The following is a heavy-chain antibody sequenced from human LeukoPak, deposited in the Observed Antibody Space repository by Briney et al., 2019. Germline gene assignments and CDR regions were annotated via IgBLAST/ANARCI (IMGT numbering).Heavy chain of an antibody. V-gene: IGHV1-69*04. CDR2: IIPILGIA. CDR1: GGTFSSYA. Sequence: SVKVSCKASGGTFSSYAISWVRQAPGQGLEWMGRIIPILGIANYAQKFQGRVTMTTDTSTSTAYMELRSLRSDDTAVYYCARPKYQLLSRWFDPWGQGTLVTVSS. J-gene: IGHJ5*02. D-gene: IGHD2-2*01. CDR3: ARPKYQLLSRWFDP.